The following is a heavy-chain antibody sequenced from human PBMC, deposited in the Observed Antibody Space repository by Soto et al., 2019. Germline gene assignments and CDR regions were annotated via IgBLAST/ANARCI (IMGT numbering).Heavy chain of an antibody. CDR1: GGSISSGGYY. J-gene: IGHJ6*02. V-gene: IGHV4-31*03. CDR3: ATGLLWFGELSAYHYGMDV. D-gene: IGHD3-10*01. Sequence: SETLSLTCTVSGGSISSGGYYWSWIRQHPGKGLEWIGYIYYSGSTYYNPSLKSRVTISVDTSKNQFSLKLSSVTAADTAVYYCATGLLWFGELSAYHYGMDVWGQGTTVTVSS. CDR2: IYYSGST.